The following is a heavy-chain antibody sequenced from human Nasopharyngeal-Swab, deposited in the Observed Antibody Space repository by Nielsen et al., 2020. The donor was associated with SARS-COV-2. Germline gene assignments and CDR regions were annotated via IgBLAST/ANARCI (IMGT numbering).Heavy chain of an antibody. CDR2: INHSGST. J-gene: IGHJ4*02. CDR3: ARFVDYDILTGYFDY. Sequence: SETLSLTCAVYGGSFSGYYWSWIRQPPGKGLEWIGEINHSGSTNYNPSLKSRVTISVDTSKNQFSLKLSSVTAADTAVYYCARFVDYDILTGYFDYWGRGTLVTVSS. V-gene: IGHV4-34*01. D-gene: IGHD3-9*01. CDR1: GGSFSGYY.